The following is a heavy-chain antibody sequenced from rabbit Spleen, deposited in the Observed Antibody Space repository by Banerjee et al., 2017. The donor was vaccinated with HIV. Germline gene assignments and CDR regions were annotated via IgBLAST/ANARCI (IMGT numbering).Heavy chain of an antibody. D-gene: IGHD6-1*01. Sequence: QEQLVESGGGLVQPEGSLTLTCTASGFSFSSSYWICWVRQAPGKGLEWIACIYTGSSGSTYYANLLSGRFSISKTSSTTVTLQVTSLTAADTATYFCARVPNGYGFGTFNLWGPGTLVTVS. V-gene: IGHV1S45*01. J-gene: IGHJ4*01. CDR2: IYTGSSGST. CDR3: ARVPNGYGFGTFNL. CDR1: GFSFSSSYW.